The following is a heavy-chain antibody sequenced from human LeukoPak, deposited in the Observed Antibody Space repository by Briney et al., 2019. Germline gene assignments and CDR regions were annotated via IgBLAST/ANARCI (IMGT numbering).Heavy chain of an antibody. D-gene: IGHD3-3*01. CDR2: IYTSGST. CDR1: GGSISSYY. J-gene: IGHJ6*02. V-gene: IGHV4-4*07. CDR3: ARDRVLRFLEWSTGTYGMDV. Sequence: KPSETLSLTCTVSGGSISSYYWSWIRQPAGKGLEWIGRIYTSGSTNYNPSLKSRVTMSVDTSKNQFPLKLSSVTAADTAVYYCARDRVLRFLEWSTGTYGMDVWGQGTTVTVSS.